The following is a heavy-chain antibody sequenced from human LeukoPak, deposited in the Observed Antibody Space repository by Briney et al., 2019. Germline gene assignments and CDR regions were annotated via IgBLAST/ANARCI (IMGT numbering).Heavy chain of an antibody. Sequence: ASVKVSCKASGYTFTSYYMHWVRQAPGQGLEWMGLINPTGGSTGYAQKFQGRVTMTTSTSTSIVYMELRSLRSDDTAVYFCAREGGTWVPFDYWGQGALVTVSS. CDR2: INPTGGST. D-gene: IGHD1-1*01. CDR1: GYTFTSYY. V-gene: IGHV1-46*01. J-gene: IGHJ4*02. CDR3: AREGGTWVPFDY.